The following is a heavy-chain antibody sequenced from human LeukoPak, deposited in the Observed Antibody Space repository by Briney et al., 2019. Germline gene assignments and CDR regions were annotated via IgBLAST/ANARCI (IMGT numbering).Heavy chain of an antibody. V-gene: IGHV3-21*01. D-gene: IGHD1-1*01. CDR1: GFTFSGYS. J-gene: IGHJ4*02. CDR2: ISSSTSYI. CDR3: ARDPTWNDLQSYQYYFDY. Sequence: PGGSLRLSCAASGFTFSGYSMNWVRQAPGKGLEWVSSISSSTSYIYYADSLKGRFTISRDNAKNSLYLQMNSLRAEDTAVYYCARDPTWNDLQSYQYYFDYWGQGTLVTASS.